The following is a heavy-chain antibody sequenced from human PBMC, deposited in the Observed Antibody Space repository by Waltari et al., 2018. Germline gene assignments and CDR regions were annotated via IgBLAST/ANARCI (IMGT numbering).Heavy chain of an antibody. CDR1: GFPFTNRR. V-gene: IGHV3-15*01. Sequence: EVQLVESGGGLVKPGGSLRPSCAGSGFPFTNRRQHGGSPGPGEGVEWVGRIKSQTDGGTTDYAAPVKGRFTISRDDSKNTLYLQMNGLKIEDTAVYYCTTEFLEAAGTGKTDYWGQGTLVTVSS. J-gene: IGHJ4*02. CDR2: IKSQTDGGTT. CDR3: TTEFLEAAGTGKTDY. D-gene: IGHD6-25*01.